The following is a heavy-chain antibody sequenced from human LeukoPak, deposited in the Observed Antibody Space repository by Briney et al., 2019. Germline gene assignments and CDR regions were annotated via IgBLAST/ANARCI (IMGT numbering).Heavy chain of an antibody. V-gene: IGHV4-34*01. J-gene: IGHJ6*03. CDR1: GGSFSGYY. D-gene: IGHD6-13*01. CDR3: ARLGIDSSPYYYYYYMDV. Sequence: PPETLSLTCAVYGGSFSGYYWSWIRQPPGKGLEWIGEINHSGSTNYNPSLKSRVTISVDTSKNQFSLKLSSVTAADTAVYYCARLGIDSSPYYYYYYMDVWGKGTTVTVSS. CDR2: INHSGST.